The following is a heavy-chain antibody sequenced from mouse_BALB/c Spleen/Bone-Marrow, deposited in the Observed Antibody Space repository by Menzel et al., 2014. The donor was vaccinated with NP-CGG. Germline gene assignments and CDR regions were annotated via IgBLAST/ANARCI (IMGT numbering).Heavy chain of an antibody. D-gene: IGHD3-2*01. CDR2: INSGGSYT. CDR3: ARLDSSGSNYFDY. Sequence: EVMLVESGGGLVKPGGSLKLACAASGFIFSTYAMSWVRQSPEKRLEWVATINSGGSYTYYPDTVTGRFTISRDNAKNTLYLEMSSLRSEDAAMYYCARLDSSGSNYFDYWGQGTTLTVSS. CDR1: GFIFSTYA. V-gene: IGHV5-9-4*01. J-gene: IGHJ2*01.